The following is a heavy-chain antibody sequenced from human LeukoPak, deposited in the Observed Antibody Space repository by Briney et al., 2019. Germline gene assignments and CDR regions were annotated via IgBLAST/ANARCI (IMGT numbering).Heavy chain of an antibody. CDR2: ISSSGSTI. Sequence: QPGGSLRLSCAASGFTFSSYEMNWVRQAPGKGLEWVSYISSSGSTIYYADSVKGRFTISRDNSKNSLYLQMNSLRAEDTAVYHCARLGVGAFQDFDYWGQGTLVTVSS. CDR1: GFTFSSYE. J-gene: IGHJ4*02. V-gene: IGHV3-48*03. CDR3: ARLGVGAFQDFDY. D-gene: IGHD1-26*01.